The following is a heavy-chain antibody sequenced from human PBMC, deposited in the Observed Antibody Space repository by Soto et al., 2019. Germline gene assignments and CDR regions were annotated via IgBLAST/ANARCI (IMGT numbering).Heavy chain of an antibody. CDR1: GFTFSSYA. CDR2: ISGSGGST. CDR3: AKGVYGSGSYYAFDY. V-gene: IGHV3-23*01. D-gene: IGHD3-10*01. J-gene: IGHJ4*02. Sequence: HPGGSLRLSCAASGFTFSSYAMSWVRQAPRKGLEWVSAISGSGGSTYNADSVKGRFTISRDNSKNTLYLQMNSLRAEDTAVDYCAKGVYGSGSYYAFDYWGPGTLVTVSS.